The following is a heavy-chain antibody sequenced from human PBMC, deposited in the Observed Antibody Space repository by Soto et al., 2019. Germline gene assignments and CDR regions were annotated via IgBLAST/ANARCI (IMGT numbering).Heavy chain of an antibody. CDR3: VSRGTGDPPGYYYYGVEA. CDR2: LYSSGST. J-gene: IGHJ6*02. Sequence: DTLSLTCTVSGGSISSSCYYWGWIRQPPGKGLEWIGSLYSSGSTYYNPTLNSRVTISVDTSKNQFSLKLSSVTAADTAVYYCVSRGTGDPPGYYYYGVEAWGQGTTVTV. V-gene: IGHV4-39*01. CDR1: GGSISSSCYY. D-gene: IGHD2-21*02.